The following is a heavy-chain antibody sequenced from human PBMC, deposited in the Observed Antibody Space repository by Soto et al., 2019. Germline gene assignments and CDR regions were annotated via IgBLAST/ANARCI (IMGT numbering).Heavy chain of an antibody. CDR3: ASWLKGPDIGNYYYGMDV. J-gene: IGHJ6*02. V-gene: IGHV1-69*13. CDR2: IMPIFRAP. CDR1: GGAFSDYA. Sequence: SVKVSCKASGGAFSDYAFSWVRQAPGQGLEWLGGIMPIFRAPDYAQKFQGRVTITADEFTRTAYMEMNSLRSEDTAVYYCASWLKGPDIGNYYYGMDVWGQATTVTVS. D-gene: IGHD2-15*01.